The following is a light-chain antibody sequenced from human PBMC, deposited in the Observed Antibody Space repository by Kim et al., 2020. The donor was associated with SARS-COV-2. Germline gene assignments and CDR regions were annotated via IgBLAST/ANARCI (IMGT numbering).Light chain of an antibody. Sequence: SPVETSTPSCRASQSVGSTYLAWYQQKPGQAPRLLIYGGSSRATGIPDRFSGSGSGTDFTLAISRLEPEDFAVYYCQQYLISPWTFGQGTKVDIK. J-gene: IGKJ1*01. CDR3: QQYLISPWT. CDR1: QSVGSTY. V-gene: IGKV3-20*01. CDR2: GGS.